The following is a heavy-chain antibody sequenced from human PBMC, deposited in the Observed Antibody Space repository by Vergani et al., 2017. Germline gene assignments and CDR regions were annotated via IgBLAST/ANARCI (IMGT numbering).Heavy chain of an antibody. V-gene: IGHV3-30*18. J-gene: IGHJ6*03. CDR1: GFSFSSHA. Sequence: QVQLAESGGGRVQPGRSLRLSCAASGFSFSSHAIHWVRQAPGKGLEWVAVISNDGSKKYYADSVKGRFTISRDNSKNTLDLQMNSLRTQDTAVYYCAKAGSGTSESLQYNFYMDVWGKGTTVTVS. D-gene: IGHD3-10*01. CDR2: ISNDGSKK. CDR3: AKAGSGTSESLQYNFYMDV.